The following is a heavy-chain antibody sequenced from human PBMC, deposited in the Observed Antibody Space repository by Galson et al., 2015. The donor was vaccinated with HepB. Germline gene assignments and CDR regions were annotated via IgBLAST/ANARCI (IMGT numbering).Heavy chain of an antibody. J-gene: IGHJ4*02. Sequence: ETLSPTCTVSGCSITGYFWSWIRQPPGKGLEWIGYIDYSGSANYNPSLKSRVTISVDTSKNQFSLKLSSVTAADTAVYYCARHLNSGGSGSSSFDYWGQGTLVTVSS. CDR1: GCSITGYF. CDR2: IDYSGSA. D-gene: IGHD6-19*01. V-gene: IGHV4-59*08. CDR3: ARHLNSGGSGSSSFDY.